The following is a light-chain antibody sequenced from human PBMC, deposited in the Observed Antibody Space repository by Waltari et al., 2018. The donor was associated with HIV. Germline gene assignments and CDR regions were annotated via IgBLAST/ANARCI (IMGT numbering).Light chain of an antibody. J-gene: IGLJ1*01. CDR1: SRDVGGSNS. CDR2: EVT. CDR3: SSYTSSSTQV. Sequence: QSALTQPASVSGSPGQSITISCTGTSRDVGGSNSVSWYQQHPGKAPKLMIYEVTNRPSGVSNRFSGSESGNTASLTISGLQAEDEADYYCSSYTSSSTQVFGTGTKVTVL. V-gene: IGLV2-14*01.